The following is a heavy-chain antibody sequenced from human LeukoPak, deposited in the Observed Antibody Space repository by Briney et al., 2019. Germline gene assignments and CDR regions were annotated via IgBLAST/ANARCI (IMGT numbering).Heavy chain of an antibody. D-gene: IGHD6-19*01. CDR3: ARNKIAVAGTEYYYYYYMDV. CDR2: IYYSGST. V-gene: IGHV4-59*01. CDR1: NGSLIGYY. J-gene: IGHJ6*03. Sequence: PSETLSLTCGVYNGSLIGYYWSWIRQPPGKGLEWIGYIYYSGSTNYNPSLKSRVTISVDTSKNQFSLKLSSVTAADTAVYYCARNKIAVAGTEYYYYYYMDVWGKGTTVTVSS.